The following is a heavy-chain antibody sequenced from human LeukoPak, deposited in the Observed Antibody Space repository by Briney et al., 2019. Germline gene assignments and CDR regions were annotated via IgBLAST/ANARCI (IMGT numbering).Heavy chain of an antibody. V-gene: IGHV4-34*01. CDR2: INHSGST. J-gene: IGHJ4*02. D-gene: IGHD1-14*01. Sequence: PPETLSLTCAVYVGSFSGYYWSWIRQPPGKGLEWIGEINHSGSTNYNPSLKSRVTISVDTSKNQFSLKLSSVTAADTAVYYCARRGPTGLDYWGQGTLVTVSS. CDR3: ARRGPTGLDY. CDR1: VGSFSGYY.